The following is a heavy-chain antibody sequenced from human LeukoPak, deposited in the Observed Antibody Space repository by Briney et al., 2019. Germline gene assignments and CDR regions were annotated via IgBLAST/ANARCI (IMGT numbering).Heavy chain of an antibody. J-gene: IGHJ4*02. Sequence: PGGSLRLSCAASGFTFSSYEMNWVRQAPVKGLEWVSYISSSGSTIYYADSVKGRFTISRDNAKNSLYLQMNSLRAEDTAVYYCARDSIFFSSGWHVGPDWGQGTLVTVSS. V-gene: IGHV3-48*03. CDR3: ARDSIFFSSGWHVGPD. CDR1: GFTFSSYE. D-gene: IGHD6-19*01. CDR2: ISSSGSTI.